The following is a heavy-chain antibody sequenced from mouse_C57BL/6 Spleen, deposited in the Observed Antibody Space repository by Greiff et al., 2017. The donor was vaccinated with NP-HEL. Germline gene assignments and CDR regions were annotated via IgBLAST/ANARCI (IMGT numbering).Heavy chain of an antibody. Sequence: VQLQQSGTVLARPGASVKLSCKASGYTFTSYWMHWVKQRPGQGLEWIGMIHPNSGSTNYNEKFKSKATLTVDKSSSTAYMQLSSLTSEDAAVYYCAKEELGRFAYWGQGTLVTVSA. J-gene: IGHJ3*01. D-gene: IGHD4-1*01. V-gene: IGHV1-64*01. CDR2: IHPNSGST. CDR1: GYTFTSYW. CDR3: AKEELGRFAY.